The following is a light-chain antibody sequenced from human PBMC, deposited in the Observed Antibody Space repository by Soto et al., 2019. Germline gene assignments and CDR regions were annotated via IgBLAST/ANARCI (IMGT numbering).Light chain of an antibody. J-gene: IGKJ4*01. CDR1: QSISSW. V-gene: IGKV1-5*01. CDR2: DAS. CDR3: QQYNSYPLT. Sequence: DIQMTQSPSTLSASVGDRVTITCRASQSISSWLAWYQQKPGKAPKLLIYDASSLESGVPSRFSGSGSGTAFTLAISSLQPDDVATYYCQQYNSYPLTFGGGTKVEIK.